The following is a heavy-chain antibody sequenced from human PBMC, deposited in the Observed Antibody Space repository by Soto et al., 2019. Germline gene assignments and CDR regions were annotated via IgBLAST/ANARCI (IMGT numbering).Heavy chain of an antibody. J-gene: IGHJ4*02. V-gene: IGHV4-34*01. CDR2: INHSGST. D-gene: IGHD6-13*01. CDR1: GGSFSGYY. Sequence: SETLSLTCAVYGGSFSGYYWSWIRQPPGKGLEWIGEINHSGSTNYNPSLKSRVTISVDTSKNQFSLKLSSVTAADTAVYYCASAGSSSLYFDYWGQGTLVTVSS. CDR3: ASAGSSSLYFDY.